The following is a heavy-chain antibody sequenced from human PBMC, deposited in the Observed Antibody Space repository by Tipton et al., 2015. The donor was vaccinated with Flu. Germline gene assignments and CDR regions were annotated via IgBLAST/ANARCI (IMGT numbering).Heavy chain of an antibody. J-gene: IGHJ4*02. Sequence: SLKLSCTASGFTFGDYAMSWVRQAPGKGLEWVGFIRSKAYGGTIEYGASVKGRFTISRDDSKSIAYLQMNSLKIEDTAAYYCTRGGSSGWGIDYWGQGTLVTVSS. V-gene: IGHV3-49*04. CDR1: GFTFGDYA. CDR3: TRGGSSGWGIDY. D-gene: IGHD6-19*01. CDR2: IRSKAYGGTI.